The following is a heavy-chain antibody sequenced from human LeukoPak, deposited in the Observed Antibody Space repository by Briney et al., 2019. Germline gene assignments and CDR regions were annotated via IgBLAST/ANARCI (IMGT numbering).Heavy chain of an antibody. CDR3: ASFRGSGYYGPFQN. D-gene: IGHD3-22*01. Sequence: GGSLRLSCSASGFPFSSYSMNWVRQAPGKGLEPVSFISTSRSYISYPDSVKGRFTISRDNAKNSLYLQMTSLRAEDTAVYYCASFRGSGYYGPFQNWGQGTLVTVS. CDR2: ISTSRSYI. V-gene: IGHV3-21*01. J-gene: IGHJ1*01. CDR1: GFPFSSYS.